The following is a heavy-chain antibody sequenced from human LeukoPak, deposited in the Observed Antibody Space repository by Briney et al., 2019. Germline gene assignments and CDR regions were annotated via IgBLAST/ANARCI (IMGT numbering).Heavy chain of an antibody. D-gene: IGHD6-13*01. J-gene: IGHJ4*02. CDR2: ISGSGGST. V-gene: IGHV3-23*01. Sequence: GGSLRLSCAASGFTFSSYAMTWVRQAPGKGLEWVSVISGSGGSTNYADSVKGRFIISRDNSRNTLFLQMNSLRAEDTAVYYCAKHHYSSSRDYFDYWGQGTLVTVSS. CDR1: GFTFSSYA. CDR3: AKHHYSSSRDYFDY.